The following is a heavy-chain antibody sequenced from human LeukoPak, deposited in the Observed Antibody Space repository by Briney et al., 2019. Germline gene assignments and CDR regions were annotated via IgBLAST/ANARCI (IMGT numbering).Heavy chain of an antibody. J-gene: IGHJ4*02. V-gene: IGHV3-30-3*01. CDR3: ARCRFGELSTFDY. CDR1: GFTFSSYA. Sequence: GGSLRLSCAASGFTFSSYAMHWVRQAPGRGLEWVAVISYDGSNKYYADSVKGRFTISRGNSKNTLYLQMNSLRAEDTAVYYCARCRFGELSTFDYWGQGTLVTVSS. D-gene: IGHD3-16*02. CDR2: ISYDGSNK.